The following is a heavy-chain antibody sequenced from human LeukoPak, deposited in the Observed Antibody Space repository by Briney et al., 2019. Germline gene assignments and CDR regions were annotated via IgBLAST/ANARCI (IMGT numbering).Heavy chain of an antibody. J-gene: IGHJ3*02. D-gene: IGHD3-10*01. Sequence: GGSLRLSCAASGFSFTSYSINWVRQAPGKGLEWVSYISRDSSNIYYADSVKGRFTISRDNAKNSLYLQMNSLRAEDTAVYYCARGGSGRTQDDAFDIWGQGTMVTVSS. CDR2: ISRDSSNI. V-gene: IGHV3-48*01. CDR3: ARGGSGRTQDDAFDI. CDR1: GFSFTSYS.